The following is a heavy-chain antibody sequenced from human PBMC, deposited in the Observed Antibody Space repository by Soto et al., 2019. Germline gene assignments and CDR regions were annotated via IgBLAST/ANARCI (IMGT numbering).Heavy chain of an antibody. Sequence: SETLSLTCTVSGGSISSYYWSWIRQPPGKGLEWIGYIYYSGSTNYNPSLKSRVTISVDTSKNQFSLKLSSVTAADTAVYYCARAGDYYDSSGYSTYFDYWGQGTLVTVSS. D-gene: IGHD3-22*01. V-gene: IGHV4-59*08. CDR3: ARAGDYYDSSGYSTYFDY. J-gene: IGHJ4*02. CDR1: GGSISSYY. CDR2: IYYSGST.